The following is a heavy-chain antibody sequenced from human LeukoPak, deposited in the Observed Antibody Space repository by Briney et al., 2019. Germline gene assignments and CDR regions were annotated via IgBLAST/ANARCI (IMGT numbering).Heavy chain of an antibody. CDR1: RGSISRSLHF. CDR3: AKTLRTDVNDAFDA. V-gene: IGHV4-39*01. J-gene: IGHJ3*01. CDR2: FYYSESN. Sequence: PSGTLSHTCMVSRGSISRSLHFWGWIRHPPGKGLEWVGGFYYSESNYYNASLKTPVNKSANMSKIQFYLERTSVTAADTSMYDGAKTLRTDVNDAFDAWGQGTMVTVSS.